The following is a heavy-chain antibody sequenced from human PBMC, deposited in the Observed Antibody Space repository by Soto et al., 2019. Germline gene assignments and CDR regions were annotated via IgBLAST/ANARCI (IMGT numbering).Heavy chain of an antibody. Sequence: EVQLLESGGGLVQPGGSLRLSCAASGFTFSSYAMSWVRQAPGKGLEWVSAISGSGGSTYYADSVKGRFTISRDNSKNTLYLQMNSLSAEDTAVYYCAKAPSPVYIVVVTDWYFDLWGRGTLVTVSS. CDR1: GFTFSSYA. J-gene: IGHJ2*01. CDR3: AKAPSPVYIVVVTDWYFDL. CDR2: ISGSGGST. D-gene: IGHD2-21*02. V-gene: IGHV3-23*01.